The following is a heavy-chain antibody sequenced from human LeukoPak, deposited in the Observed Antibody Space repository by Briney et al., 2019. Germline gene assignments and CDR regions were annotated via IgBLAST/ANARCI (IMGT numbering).Heavy chain of an antibody. V-gene: IGHV4-39*07. J-gene: IGHJ6*03. D-gene: IGHD6-6*01. CDR3: ARDRSIAARPTYYYMDV. Sequence: SETLSLTCTVSGGSISSTSYYWAWIRQPPGKGLEWIGSIYYSGYSYFNPSLKSRVTISVDTSKNQFSLKLSSVTAADTAVYYCARDRSIAARPTYYYMDVWGKGTTVTVSS. CDR1: GGSISSTSYY. CDR2: IYYSGYS.